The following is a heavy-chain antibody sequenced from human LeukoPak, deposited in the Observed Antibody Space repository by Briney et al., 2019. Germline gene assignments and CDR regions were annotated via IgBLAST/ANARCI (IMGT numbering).Heavy chain of an antibody. V-gene: IGHV1-18*04. CDR3: ARDSIVLMVYAMPNWFDP. Sequence: ASVKVSCKASGYTFTGYYMHWVRQAPGQGLEWMGWISAYNGNTNYAQKLQGRVTMTTDTSTSTAYMEPRSLRSDDTAVYYCARDSIVLMVYAMPNWFDPWGQGTLVTVSS. CDR2: ISAYNGNT. D-gene: IGHD2-8*01. J-gene: IGHJ5*02. CDR1: GYTFTGYY.